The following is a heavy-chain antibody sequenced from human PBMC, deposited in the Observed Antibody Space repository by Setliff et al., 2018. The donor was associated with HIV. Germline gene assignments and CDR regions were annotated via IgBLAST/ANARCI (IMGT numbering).Heavy chain of an antibody. D-gene: IGHD3-3*01. Sequence: PSETLSLTCTVSGGSISSGGYYWSWIRQHPGKGLEWIGYIYYSGSTYYNPSLKSRVTISVDTSKNQFSLKLSSVTAADTAVYYCARGGTYYNFWSAYSPHPLDYWGQGTLVTVSS. CDR2: IYYSGST. CDR3: ARGGTYYNFWSAYSPHPLDY. CDR1: GGSISSGGYY. J-gene: IGHJ4*02. V-gene: IGHV4-31*03.